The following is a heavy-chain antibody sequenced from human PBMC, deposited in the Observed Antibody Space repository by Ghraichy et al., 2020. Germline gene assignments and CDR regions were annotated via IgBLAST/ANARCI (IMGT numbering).Heavy chain of an antibody. CDR1: GGSISSSSYY. D-gene: IGHD3-22*01. J-gene: IGHJ4*02. CDR2: IYYSGST. V-gene: IGHV4-39*01. CDR3: ARVGVRGVVVTPERQD. Sequence: SETLSLTCTVSGGSISSSSYYWGWIRQPPGKGLEWIGSIYYSGSTYYNPSLKSRVTISVDTSKNQFSLKLSSVTAADTAVYYCARVGVRGVVVTPERQDWGQGTLVTVSS.